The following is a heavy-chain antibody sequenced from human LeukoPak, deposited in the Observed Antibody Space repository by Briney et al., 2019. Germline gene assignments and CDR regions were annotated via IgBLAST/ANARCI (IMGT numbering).Heavy chain of an antibody. CDR1: GGTFSSYA. Sequence: ASVKVSCKASGGTFSSYAISWVRQAPRQGLEWMGRIIPMLGIANYAQKFQGRVTITADKSTSTAYMELSSLRSEDTAVYYCARISKSNYYGMDVWGQGTTVTVSS. V-gene: IGHV1-69*04. CDR3: ARISKSNYYGMDV. J-gene: IGHJ6*02. CDR2: IIPMLGIA.